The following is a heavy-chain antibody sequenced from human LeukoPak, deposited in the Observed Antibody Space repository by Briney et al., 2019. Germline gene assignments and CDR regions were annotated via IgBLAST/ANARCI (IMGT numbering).Heavy chain of an antibody. CDR1: GFTLSTYE. CDR2: IGRYGVTT. D-gene: IGHD3-3*01. J-gene: IGHJ4*02. Sequence: GGSLRLSCAASGFTLSTYEMNWVRQAPGKGLEWVAYIGRYGVTTYYADSVKGRFTISRDNSKNTLYLQMNSLRAEDTAVYYCARGLRFLEWVFDYWGQGTLVTVSS. V-gene: IGHV3-48*01. CDR3: ARGLRFLEWVFDY.